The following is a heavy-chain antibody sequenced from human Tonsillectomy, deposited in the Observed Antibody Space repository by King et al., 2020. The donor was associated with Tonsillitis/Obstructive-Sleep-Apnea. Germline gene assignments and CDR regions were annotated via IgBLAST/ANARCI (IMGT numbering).Heavy chain of an antibody. CDR2: IKSKTDGGTT. V-gene: IGHV3-15*01. CDR3: NTEDSGSYYYYYYMDV. Sequence: VQLVESGGGLVKPGGSLRLSCAASGFTFSNAWMSWVRQAPGKGLEWVGRIKSKTDGGTTDYAAPVKGRFTISRDDSKNTLYLQMTSLKTEDTAVYYCNTEDSGSYYYYYYMDVWGKGTPVTVSS. D-gene: IGHD1-26*01. J-gene: IGHJ6*03. CDR1: GFTFSNAW.